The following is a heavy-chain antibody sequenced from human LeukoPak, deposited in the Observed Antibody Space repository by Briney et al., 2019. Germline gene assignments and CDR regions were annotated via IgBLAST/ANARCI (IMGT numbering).Heavy chain of an antibody. J-gene: IGHJ6*02. CDR3: ARGLGRIQLWLRRIPQIGGMDV. D-gene: IGHD5-18*01. Sequence: GESLKISCKGSGYSFTSYWIGWVRQMPGKGLEWMGIIYLGDSDTRYSPSFQGQVTISADKSISTAYLQWSSLKASDTAMYYCARGLGRIQLWLRRIPQIGGMDVWGQGTTVTVSS. V-gene: IGHV5-51*01. CDR1: GYSFTSYW. CDR2: IYLGDSDT.